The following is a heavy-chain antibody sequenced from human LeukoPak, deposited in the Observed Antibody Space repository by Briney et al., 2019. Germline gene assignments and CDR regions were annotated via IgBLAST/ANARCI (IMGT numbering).Heavy chain of an antibody. D-gene: IGHD3-16*01. CDR2: IYWNDDK. Sequence: SGPTLVKPTQTLTLTCTFSGFSLITRGVGVGWVRQPPGKVLEWLALIYWNDDKRYSPSLRSRLTLNKDTSKNQVVLTMTNMDPLDTATYYCARRPKEIWGSYDNWGQGILVTVSS. CDR3: ARRPKEIWGSYDN. CDR1: GFSLITRGVG. J-gene: IGHJ4*02. V-gene: IGHV2-5*01.